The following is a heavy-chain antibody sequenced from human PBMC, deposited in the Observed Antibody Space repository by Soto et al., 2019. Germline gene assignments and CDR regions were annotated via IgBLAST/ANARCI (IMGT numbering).Heavy chain of an antibody. CDR1: GGTFSSYA. J-gene: IGHJ6*02. Sequence: QVQLVQSGAEVKKPGSSVKVSCKASGGTFSSYAISWVRQAPGQGLEWMGGIIPIFGTANYAQKFQGRVTITADESTSTAYMELSSLRSEDTAVYYCARGRGYSGYDSTYYYYYGMDVWGQGTTVTVSS. V-gene: IGHV1-69*01. CDR2: IIPIFGTA. CDR3: ARGRGYSGYDSTYYYYYGMDV. D-gene: IGHD5-12*01.